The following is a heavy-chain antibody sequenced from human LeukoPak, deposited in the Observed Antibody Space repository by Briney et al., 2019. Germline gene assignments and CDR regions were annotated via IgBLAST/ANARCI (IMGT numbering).Heavy chain of an antibody. Sequence: GGSLRLSCEASGFTFSTYGMSWVRQAPEKGLEWVSAISGSGGSTYYADSVKGRVTISKDNSKNTLYLQMNSLRAEDTAVYYCARSHIVVVVAAPEYWGQGTLVTVSS. CDR3: ARSHIVVVVAAPEY. CDR2: ISGSGGST. D-gene: IGHD2-15*01. CDR1: GFTFSTYG. V-gene: IGHV3-23*01. J-gene: IGHJ4*02.